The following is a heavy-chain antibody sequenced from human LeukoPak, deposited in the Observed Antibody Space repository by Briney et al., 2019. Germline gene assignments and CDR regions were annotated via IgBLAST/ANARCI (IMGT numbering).Heavy chain of an antibody. CDR3: ARDHGRSLLDY. CDR2: IKQDGSEK. J-gene: IGHJ4*02. V-gene: IGHV3-7*01. D-gene: IGHD1-26*01. Sequence: PGGSLTLSCAASGFTFSTYWMSWVRQAPGKGLEWVANIKQDGSEKYYVDSVKGRFTISRDNAKNSLYLQMNSLRAEDTAVYYCARDHGRSLLDYWGQGTLVTVSS. CDR1: GFTFSTYW.